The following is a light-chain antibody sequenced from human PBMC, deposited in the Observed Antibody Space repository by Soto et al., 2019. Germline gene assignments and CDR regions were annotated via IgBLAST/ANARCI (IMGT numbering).Light chain of an antibody. CDR1: SSDVGGYNY. J-gene: IGLJ1*01. CDR2: DVS. CDR3: SSYTSSSTLYV. V-gene: IGLV2-14*01. Sequence: QSALTQPASVSGSPGQSITISCTGTSSDVGGYNYVSWYQQHPGKAPKLMIYDVSNRPSGVSNRFSGSKSGNTVSLTISGLQAEDVADYYCSSYTSSSTLYVFGTGTKVTVL.